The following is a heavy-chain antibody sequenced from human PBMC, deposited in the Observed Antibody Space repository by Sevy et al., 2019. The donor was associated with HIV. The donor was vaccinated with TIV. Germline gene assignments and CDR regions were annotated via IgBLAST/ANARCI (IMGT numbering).Heavy chain of an antibody. CDR2: IKKDGSEK. CDR3: GLASDYYTGFVY. D-gene: IGHD3-3*01. CDR1: GFTFSSYG. Sequence: GGSLRLSCAASGFTFSSYGMSWVRQAPGKGLEWVANIKKDGSEKYYVDSVKGRFTIPRDNAKNSLYLQMNSLRAEDTAAYDCGLASDYYTGFVYWGQGALVTVSS. J-gene: IGHJ4*02. V-gene: IGHV3-7*01.